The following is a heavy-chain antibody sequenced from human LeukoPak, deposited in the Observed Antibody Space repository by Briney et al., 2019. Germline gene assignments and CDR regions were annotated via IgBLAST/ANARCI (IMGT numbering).Heavy chain of an antibody. Sequence: TGGSLRLPCAASGFTFSSYSMNWVRQAPGKGLEWVSYISSSSSTIYYADSVKGRFTISRDNAKNSLYLQMNSLRAEDTAVYYCARISDTVTTPFDYWGQGTLVTVSS. CDR2: ISSSSSTI. D-gene: IGHD4-17*01. J-gene: IGHJ4*02. V-gene: IGHV3-48*01. CDR1: GFTFSSYS. CDR3: ARISDTVTTPFDY.